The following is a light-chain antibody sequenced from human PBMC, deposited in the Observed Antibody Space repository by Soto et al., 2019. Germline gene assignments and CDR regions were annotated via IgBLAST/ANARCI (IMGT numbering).Light chain of an antibody. Sequence: DIQMTQSPSFVSASVGDRVTITCRASQGISTWLAWYQQKPGKAPNLLIYAASNLQNGVPSRFSGSGSGTEFTLTISSLQSEDFATYYCQQTNTFPLSFGPGTKVDVK. CDR1: QGISTW. V-gene: IGKV1-12*01. J-gene: IGKJ3*01. CDR3: QQTNTFPLS. CDR2: AAS.